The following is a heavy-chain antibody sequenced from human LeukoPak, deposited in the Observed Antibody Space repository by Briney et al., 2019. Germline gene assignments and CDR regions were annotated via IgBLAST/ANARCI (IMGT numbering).Heavy chain of an antibody. CDR1: GFTFSIYA. Sequence: GRSLRLSCAPSGFTFSIYAMNWVRQAPGKGLEWVAVISYDGSNKYYADSVKGRFTISRDNPKNTLYLQMNSLRAEDTAVYYCAKAFGVIAYNWFGPWGQGTLVTVSS. CDR2: ISYDGSNK. D-gene: IGHD2-21*01. V-gene: IGHV3-30*04. J-gene: IGHJ5*02. CDR3: AKAFGVIAYNWFGP.